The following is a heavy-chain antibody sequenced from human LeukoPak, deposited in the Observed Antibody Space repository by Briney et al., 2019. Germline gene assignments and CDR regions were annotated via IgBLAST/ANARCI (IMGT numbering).Heavy chain of an antibody. CDR2: IYISGSP. D-gene: IGHD1-26*01. CDR1: GGSISSGSYY. CDR3: ARSPRLRRYGYGPWELPVSYFDN. J-gene: IGHJ4*02. V-gene: IGHV4-61*02. Sequence: SETLSLTCTVSGGSISSGSYYWTWIRQPAGKGLEYIGRIYISGSPSYNPSLKSRVTISVDTSKNQFSLKLSSVTAAESAVYYCARSPRLRRYGYGPWELPVSYFDNWGQGTLVTVSS.